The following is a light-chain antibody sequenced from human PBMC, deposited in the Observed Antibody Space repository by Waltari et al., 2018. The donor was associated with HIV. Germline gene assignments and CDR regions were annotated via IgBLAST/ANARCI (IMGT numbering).Light chain of an antibody. J-gene: IGKJ2*01. Sequence: SPGTPSLSPGERATLSCRATQAVNNNYLAWYQQKPGQAPRLLIYGASSRATGIPDRFSGGGSGTDFTLTISRLEPEDFAVYFCQQYGSSPYTFGQGTKLEIK. CDR1: QAVNNNY. CDR3: QQYGSSPYT. CDR2: GAS. V-gene: IGKV3-20*01.